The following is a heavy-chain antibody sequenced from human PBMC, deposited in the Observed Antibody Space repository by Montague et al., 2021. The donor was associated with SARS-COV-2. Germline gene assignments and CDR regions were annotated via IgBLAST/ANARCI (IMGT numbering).Heavy chain of an antibody. V-gene: IGHV6-1*01. Sequence: CAISGDSVSSNIATWNWSRQSPSRGLEWLGRTYYSSKWYNDYAESVKSRTTIDPDTSKHQFSLHLNSVTPEYTAVYYCARIPVGSKYYFDFWGQGTLVTVSS. CDR3: ARIPVGSKYYFDF. D-gene: IGHD2-2*01. CDR1: GDSVSSNIAT. J-gene: IGHJ4*02. CDR2: TYYSSKWYN.